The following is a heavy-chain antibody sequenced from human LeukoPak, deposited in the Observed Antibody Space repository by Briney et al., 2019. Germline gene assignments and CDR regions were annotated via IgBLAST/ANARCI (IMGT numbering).Heavy chain of an antibody. CDR3: AGVYDSSGRDAFDI. D-gene: IGHD3-22*01. Sequence: SETLSLTCTVSGGSISSGSYYWSWIRQPAGKGLEWIGRIYTSGSTNYNPSLKSRVTISVDTSKNQFSLKLSSVTAADTAVYYCAGVYDSSGRDAFDIWGQGTMVTVSS. CDR1: GGSISSGSYY. J-gene: IGHJ3*02. V-gene: IGHV4-61*02. CDR2: IYTSGST.